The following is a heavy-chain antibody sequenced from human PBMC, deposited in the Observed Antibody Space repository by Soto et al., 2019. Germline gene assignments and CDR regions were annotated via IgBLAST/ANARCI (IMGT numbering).Heavy chain of an antibody. CDR1: GGSISGGLYY. CDR2: IYDNGIT. J-gene: IGHJ6*02. Sequence: QLPLQESGPGLVKPSQTLSLTCNVSGGSISGGLYYWNWIRQHPGKGLEWIGHIYDNGITYYNPSLKSPVIISEATSNTQLSLSLSSATAADKAVYYCTRDPGFGMDVWGQGSTVTDTS. CDR3: TRDPGFGMDV. V-gene: IGHV4-31*01.